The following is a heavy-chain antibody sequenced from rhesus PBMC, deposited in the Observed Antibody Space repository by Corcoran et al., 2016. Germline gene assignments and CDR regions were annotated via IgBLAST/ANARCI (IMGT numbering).Heavy chain of an antibody. J-gene: IGHJ4*01. CDR3: ARLGAFDY. V-gene: IGHV4-80*01. Sequence: QVQLQESGPGLVKPSETLSLTCAVSGGSFSSYWWSWIRQPPGKGLEWIGEINGTSGITNYHPSLKSRVTISKDASKNQFSLKLSSVTAADTAVYYCARLGAFDYWGQGVLVTVSS. CDR2: INGTSGIT. CDR1: GGSFSSYW.